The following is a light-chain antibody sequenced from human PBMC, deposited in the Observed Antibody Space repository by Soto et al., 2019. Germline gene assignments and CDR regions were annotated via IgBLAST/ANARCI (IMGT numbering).Light chain of an antibody. Sequence: DVQMTQSPSSLSASVGDSVTITCRASQDIDSDLAGYQQRPGEAPKSLIFGASNLLDGVPSKFSGSGSGSEFTLTISSLQPEDSATYFCQQSKSHPPTFGRGTKVEI. CDR3: QQSKSHPPT. CDR2: GAS. V-gene: IGKV1-16*02. CDR1: QDIDSD. J-gene: IGKJ2*01.